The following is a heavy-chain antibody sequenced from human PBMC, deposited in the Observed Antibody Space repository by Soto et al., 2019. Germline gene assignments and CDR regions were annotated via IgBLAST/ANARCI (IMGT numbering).Heavy chain of an antibody. V-gene: IGHV4-31*03. CDR2: IYYSGST. CDR3: ARDILAAAGTHYYYYMDV. CDR1: GGSISSGGYY. D-gene: IGHD6-13*01. J-gene: IGHJ6*03. Sequence: SETLSLTCTVSGGSISSGGYYWSWIRQHPGKGLEWIGYIYYSGSTYYNPSLKSRVTISVYTSKNQFSLKLSSVTAADTAVYYCARDILAAAGTHYYYYMDVWGKGTTVTVSS.